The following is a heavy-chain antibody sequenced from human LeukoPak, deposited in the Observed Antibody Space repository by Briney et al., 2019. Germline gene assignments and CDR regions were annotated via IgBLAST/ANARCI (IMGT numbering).Heavy chain of an antibody. D-gene: IGHD5-12*01. V-gene: IGHV4-39*01. CDR3: GISPRQRFGPVGYYYMDV. CDR2: IYYSGST. CDR1: GGSISSSSYY. J-gene: IGHJ6*03. Sequence: SETLSLTCTVSGGSISSSSYYWGWIRQPPGKGLEWIGSIYYSGSTYYNPSLKSRVTISVDTSKNQFSLKLSSVTAADTAVYYCGISPRQRFGPVGYYYMDVWGKGTTVTVSS.